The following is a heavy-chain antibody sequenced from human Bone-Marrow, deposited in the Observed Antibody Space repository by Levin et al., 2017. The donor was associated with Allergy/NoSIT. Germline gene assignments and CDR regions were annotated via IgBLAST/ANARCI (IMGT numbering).Heavy chain of an antibody. J-gene: IGHJ4*02. CDR2: ISYDGSNK. D-gene: IGHD6-19*01. CDR3: AKGGGAVAGTSYYFDY. CDR1: GFTFSSYG. Sequence: GGSLRLSCAASGFTFSSYGMHWVRQAPGKGLEWVAVISYDGSNKYYADSVKGRFTISRDNSKNTLYLQMNSLRAEDTAVYYCAKGGGAVAGTSYYFDYWGQGTLVTVSS. V-gene: IGHV3-30*18.